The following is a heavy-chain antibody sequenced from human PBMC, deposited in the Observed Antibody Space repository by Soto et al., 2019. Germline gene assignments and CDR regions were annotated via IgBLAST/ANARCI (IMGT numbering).Heavy chain of an antibody. D-gene: IGHD1-26*01. J-gene: IGHJ5*02. CDR1: GYSFTSYW. CDR2: IDPSDSYT. Sequence: EVQLVQSGAEVKKPGESLRISCKGSGYSFTSYWISWVRQMPGKGLEWMGRIDPSDSYTNYSPSFQGHVTISADKSIPTAYLPWSSLTASDTAMYYCASHPAASYYNWFDPWGQGTLVTVSS. V-gene: IGHV5-10-1*01. CDR3: ASHPAASYYNWFDP.